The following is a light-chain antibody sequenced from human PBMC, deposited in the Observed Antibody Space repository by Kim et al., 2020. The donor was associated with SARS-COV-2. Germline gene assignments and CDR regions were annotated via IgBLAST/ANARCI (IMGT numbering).Light chain of an antibody. CDR1: SLRSYY. Sequence: SSELTQDPAVSVALGQTVRITCQGDSLRSYYASWYQQKPGQAPVLVIYGKNNRPSGIPDRFSGSSSGNTASLTITGAQAEDGADYYCNSRDSSGNHWVFGGGTKVTVL. J-gene: IGLJ3*02. V-gene: IGLV3-19*01. CDR3: NSRDSSGNHWV. CDR2: GKN.